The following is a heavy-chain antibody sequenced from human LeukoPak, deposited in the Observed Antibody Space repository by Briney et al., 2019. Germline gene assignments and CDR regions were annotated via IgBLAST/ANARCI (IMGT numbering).Heavy chain of an antibody. CDR2: INHSGST. CDR1: VGSFSGYH. V-gene: IGHV4-34*01. CDR3: AREAGFYYGSGSSNWFDP. D-gene: IGHD3-10*01. J-gene: IGHJ5*02. Sequence: SETLSLTCAVYVGSFSGYHWSWIRQPPGKGLEWIGEINHSGSTNYNPSLKSRVTISVDTSKNQFSLKLSSVTAADTAVYYCAREAGFYYGSGSSNWFDPWGQGTLVTVSS.